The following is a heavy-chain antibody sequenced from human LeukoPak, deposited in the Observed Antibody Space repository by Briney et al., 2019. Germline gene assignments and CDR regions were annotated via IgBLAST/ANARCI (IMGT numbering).Heavy chain of an antibody. CDR2: ISSSSSYI. CDR1: GFAFSSYS. Sequence: GGSLRLSCAASGFAFSSYSMNWVRQAPGKGLEWVSSISSSSSYIYYADSVKGRFTISRDNAKNSLYLQMNSLRAEDTAVYYCARDRVAAAGDAFDIWGQGTMVTVS. V-gene: IGHV3-21*01. CDR3: ARDRVAAAGDAFDI. D-gene: IGHD6-13*01. J-gene: IGHJ3*02.